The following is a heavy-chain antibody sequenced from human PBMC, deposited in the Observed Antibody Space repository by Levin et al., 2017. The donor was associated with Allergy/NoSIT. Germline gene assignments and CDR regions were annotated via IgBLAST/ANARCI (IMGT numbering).Heavy chain of an antibody. Sequence: ASVKVSCKASGYTFTGYYIHWVRQAPGQGLEWMGRINPNSGGTNYAQKFQGRVIMTRDTSISTAYMELSRLRSDDTAVYYCGRVEGIYGDYGWYFDLWGRGTLVTVSS. D-gene: IGHD4-17*01. CDR3: GRVEGIYGDYGWYFDL. J-gene: IGHJ2*01. CDR1: GYTFTGYY. CDR2: INPNSGGT. V-gene: IGHV1-2*06.